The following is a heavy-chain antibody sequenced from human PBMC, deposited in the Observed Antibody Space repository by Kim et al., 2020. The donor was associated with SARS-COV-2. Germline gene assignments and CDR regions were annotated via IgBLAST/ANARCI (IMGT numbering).Heavy chain of an antibody. CDR3: ARRSLYQAYFDY. D-gene: IGHD2-2*01. Sequence: YYTPSLKSRVTKSVATSKNQFSRKRSSVTAADTAVYYCARRSLYQAYFDYWGQGTLVTVSS. V-gene: IGHV4-39*01. J-gene: IGHJ4*02.